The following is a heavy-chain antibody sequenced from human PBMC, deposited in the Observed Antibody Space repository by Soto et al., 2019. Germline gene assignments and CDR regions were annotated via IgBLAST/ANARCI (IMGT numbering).Heavy chain of an antibody. CDR3: ARRTGLKDSSGYYYYMDV. CDR1: GGPISSYY. Sequence: SETLSLTCTVSGGPISSYYWSWIRQPPGKGLEWIGYIYYSGSTNYNPSLKSRVTISVDTSKNQFPLKLSSVTAADTAGYYCARRTGLKDSSGYYYYMDVWGKGTTVTVSS. V-gene: IGHV4-59*08. D-gene: IGHD5-12*01. J-gene: IGHJ6*03. CDR2: IYYSGST.